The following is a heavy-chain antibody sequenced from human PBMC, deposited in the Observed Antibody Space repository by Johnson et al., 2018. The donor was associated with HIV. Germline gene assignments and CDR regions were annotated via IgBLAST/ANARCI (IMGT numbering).Heavy chain of an antibody. CDR1: GLTFSIYW. V-gene: IGHV3-7*03. J-gene: IGHJ3*02. Sequence: VQLVEAGGGMVQPAGSLRLSCAASGLTFSIYWMSWVRQHPGKWLEWVANIKQAGSEQYYVDSVKGRFTISRDNATNSLYLQMNSLRAEDTAVYYCARERLRAGAFDIWGQGTMVTVSS. CDR3: ARERLRAGAFDI. CDR2: IKQAGSEQ. D-gene: IGHD6-13*01.